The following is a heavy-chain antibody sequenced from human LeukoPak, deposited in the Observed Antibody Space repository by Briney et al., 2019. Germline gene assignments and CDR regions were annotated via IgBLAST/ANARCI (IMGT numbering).Heavy chain of an antibody. V-gene: IGHV3-53*01. J-gene: IGHJ4*02. CDR3: ASGPPFLKYFEY. D-gene: IGHD3-3*01. Sequence: PGGPLRLSCAASGLTVSSNYMSWVRQAPGKGLGWVSPIYSGGSTYYADSVKGRFTISRDDSNNALYLQMHSLRAEDTALYYCASGPPFLKYFEYWGQGTLVTVSS. CDR1: GLTVSSNY. CDR2: IYSGGST.